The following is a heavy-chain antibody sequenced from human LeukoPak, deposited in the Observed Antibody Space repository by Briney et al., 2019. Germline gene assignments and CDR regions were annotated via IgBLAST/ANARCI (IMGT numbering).Heavy chain of an antibody. CDR2: ISGSGGST. V-gene: IGHV3-23*01. CDR1: GFTFSSYW. D-gene: IGHD3-22*01. Sequence: PGGSLGLSCAASGFTFSSYWMSWVRQAPGKGLEWVSAISGSGGSTYYADSVRGRFTISRDNSKNTLYLQMNSLRAEDTAVYYCAKDLYDSSGYYYSVDYWGQGTLVTVSS. CDR3: AKDLYDSSGYYYSVDY. J-gene: IGHJ4*02.